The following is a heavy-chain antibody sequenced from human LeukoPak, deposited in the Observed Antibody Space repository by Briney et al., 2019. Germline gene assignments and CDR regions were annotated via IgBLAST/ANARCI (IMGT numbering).Heavy chain of an antibody. D-gene: IGHD2-2*01. CDR3: ARDIRWSTTSWYYYYMDV. CDR1: GVSISSGSNY. CDR2: IYSSGST. V-gene: IGHV4-39*07. Sequence: SETLSLTCRVSGVSISSGSNYWGWIRQPPGKTLEWIGSIYSSGSTYYNSSLKSRVIILIDTAKNQFSLRLTSVTAADTAVYYCARDIRWSTTSWYYYYMDVWGKGTTVTVSS. J-gene: IGHJ6*03.